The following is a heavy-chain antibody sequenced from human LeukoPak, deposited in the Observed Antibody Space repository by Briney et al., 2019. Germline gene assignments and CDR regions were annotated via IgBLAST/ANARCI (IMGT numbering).Heavy chain of an antibody. CDR3: ACAYCRGDGERQPPVY. J-gene: IGHJ4*02. CDR2: IDYSGST. Sequence: PSETLSLTCTVSGVSTSNYYWSWIRQPPGKGLEWIGYIDYSGSTKNPSLKSRVTISVDTSKNQFSLKLSSVTAADTAVYYCACAYCRGDGERQPPVYWGQGTLVIVSS. V-gene: IGHV4-59*12. CDR1: GVSTSNYY. D-gene: IGHD2-21*02.